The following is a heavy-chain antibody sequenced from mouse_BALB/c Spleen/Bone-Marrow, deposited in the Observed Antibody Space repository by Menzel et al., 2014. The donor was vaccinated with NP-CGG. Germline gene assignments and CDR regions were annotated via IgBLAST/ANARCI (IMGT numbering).Heavy chain of an antibody. V-gene: IGHV1S81*02. J-gene: IGHJ2*01. CDR3: AREAYYGPDY. CDR1: GYTFTRYW. CDR2: INPSNGRT. D-gene: IGHD1-2*01. Sequence: QAQLQQSGAELVKPGASVKLSCKASGYTFTRYWMEWVKQRPGQGLEWIGEINPSNGRTNYNEKFKSKATLTVDKSSSTAYMQLSSLTSEDSAVYYCAREAYYGPDYWGQGTTLTVSS.